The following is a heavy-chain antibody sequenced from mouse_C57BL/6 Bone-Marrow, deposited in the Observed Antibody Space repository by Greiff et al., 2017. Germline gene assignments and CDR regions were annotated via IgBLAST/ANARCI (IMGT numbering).Heavy chain of an antibody. D-gene: IGHD2-5*01. CDR3: ARGSNYHFDV. CDR1: GFTFSSYA. CDR2: ISDGGSYT. V-gene: IGHV5-4*03. J-gene: IGHJ1*03. Sequence: EVKLMESGGGLVKPGGSLKLSCAASGFTFSSYAMSWVRQTPEKRLEWVATISDGGSYTYYPDNVKGRFTISRDNAKNNLYLQMSHLKSEDTAMYYCARGSNYHFDVWGTGTTVTVSS.